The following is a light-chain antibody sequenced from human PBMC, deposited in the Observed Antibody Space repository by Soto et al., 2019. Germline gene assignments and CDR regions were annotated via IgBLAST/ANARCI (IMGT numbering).Light chain of an antibody. J-gene: IGKJ4*01. CDR2: DAS. CDR3: QQRSNWPPIT. CDR1: QSVSSY. Sequence: EIVLTQSPATLSLSPGERATLSCRASQSVSSYLAWYQQKPGQAPRLLIYDASNRATGIPARFSGSGSGTDFPLTISSLEPVDFAVYYCQQRSNWPPITFGGGTKVEIK. V-gene: IGKV3-11*01.